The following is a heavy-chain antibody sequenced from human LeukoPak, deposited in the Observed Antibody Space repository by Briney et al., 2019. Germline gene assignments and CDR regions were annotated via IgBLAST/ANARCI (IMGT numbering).Heavy chain of an antibody. CDR3: ARDRIAVAGYFDY. CDR1: GFTFSNYW. V-gene: IGHV3-7*01. Sequence: GGSLRLSCVVSGFTFSNYWMNWVRQAPGKGLEWVANIKEDGSEKYYVDSVKGRITVSRDNAKNSLYLQMNSLRAEDTAIYYCARDRIAVAGYFDYWGQGTLVTVSS. J-gene: IGHJ4*02. CDR2: IKEDGSEK. D-gene: IGHD6-19*01.